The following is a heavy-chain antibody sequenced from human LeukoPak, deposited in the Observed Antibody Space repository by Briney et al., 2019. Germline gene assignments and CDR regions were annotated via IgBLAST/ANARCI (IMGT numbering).Heavy chain of an antibody. Sequence: GASVKVSCKASGYTFTSYDINWVRQATGQGLEWMGIINPSGGSTSYAQKFQGRVTMTRDTSTSTVYMELSSLRSEDTAVYYCARVSPAVAGTGAFDIWGQGTMVTVSS. V-gene: IGHV1-46*01. CDR3: ARVSPAVAGTGAFDI. D-gene: IGHD6-19*01. CDR2: INPSGGST. J-gene: IGHJ3*02. CDR1: GYTFTSYD.